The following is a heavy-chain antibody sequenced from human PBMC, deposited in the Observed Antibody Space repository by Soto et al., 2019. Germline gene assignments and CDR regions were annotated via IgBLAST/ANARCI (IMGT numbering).Heavy chain of an antibody. CDR3: ARWSPTNAYYWLDP. J-gene: IGHJ5*02. V-gene: IGHV3-7*03. CDR2: VKQDGSVK. D-gene: IGHD3-16*01. Sequence: VSSVKQDGSVKYYADSVRGRFTISRDNVKNSIFLDMSSLRVEDTALYFCARWSPTNAYYWLDPWGRGTLVTVSS.